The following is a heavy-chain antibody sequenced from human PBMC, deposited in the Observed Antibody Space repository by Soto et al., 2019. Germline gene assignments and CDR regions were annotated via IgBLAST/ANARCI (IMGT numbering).Heavy chain of an antibody. J-gene: IGHJ6*02. V-gene: IGHV3-30*18. Sequence: QVQLVESGGGVVQPGRSLRLSCAASGFTFSTYAMHWVRQAPGKGLEWVADISYDGSYRHYADSLKGRFTISRDNSKNTLYLLMNSLRAEDTAVYYCAKPSYTRFGKFYGIDVWGQGTTVTVSS. D-gene: IGHD3-10*01. CDR2: ISYDGSYR. CDR1: GFTFSTYA. CDR3: AKPSYTRFGKFYGIDV.